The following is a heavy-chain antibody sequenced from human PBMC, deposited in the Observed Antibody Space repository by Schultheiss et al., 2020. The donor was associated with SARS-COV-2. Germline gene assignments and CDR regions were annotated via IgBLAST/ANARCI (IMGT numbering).Heavy chain of an antibody. Sequence: SQTLSLTCTVSGGSISSSSYYWGWIRQPPGKGLEWIGSIYYSGSTYYNPSLKSRVTISVDKSKNQFSLKLSSVTAADTAVYYCARRVAAAGDYYYYGMDVWGQGTTVTVSS. D-gene: IGHD6-13*01. J-gene: IGHJ6*02. CDR1: GGSISSSSYY. CDR3: ARRVAAAGDYYYYGMDV. V-gene: IGHV4-39*07. CDR2: IYYSGST.